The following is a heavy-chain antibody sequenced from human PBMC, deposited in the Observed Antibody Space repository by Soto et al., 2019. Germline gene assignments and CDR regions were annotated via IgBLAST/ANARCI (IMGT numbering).Heavy chain of an antibody. CDR1: GFTFSTYA. J-gene: IGHJ4*02. V-gene: IGHV3-23*01. Sequence: GGSLRLSCPASGFTFSTYAMSWVRQAPGKGLEWVSAISGSGGSTYYADSVKGRFTISRDNSKNTLYLQMHSLRAEDTAVYYCAKNWDTTSSSSSHWGQGTLVTVSS. D-gene: IGHD6-6*01. CDR2: ISGSGGST. CDR3: AKNWDTTSSSSSH.